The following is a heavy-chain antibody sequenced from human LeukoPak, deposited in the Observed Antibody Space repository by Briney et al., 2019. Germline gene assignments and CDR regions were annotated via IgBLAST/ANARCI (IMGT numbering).Heavy chain of an antibody. CDR2: IYPGDSDT. D-gene: IGHD6-13*01. Sequence: GESLKISCKGSGYRFTSYWIGWVRQMPGKGLEWMGIIYPGDSDTRYSPSFQGQVTISADKSISTAYLQWSSLRASDTAMYYCARQDIAAPGMSWDHYYMDVWGKGTTVTVSS. J-gene: IGHJ6*03. V-gene: IGHV5-51*01. CDR3: ARQDIAAPGMSWDHYYMDV. CDR1: GYRFTSYW.